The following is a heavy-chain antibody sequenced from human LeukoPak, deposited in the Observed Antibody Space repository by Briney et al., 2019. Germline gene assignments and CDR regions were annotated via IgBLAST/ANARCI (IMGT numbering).Heavy chain of an antibody. D-gene: IGHD6-13*01. CDR1: GYTFPRYG. Sequence: ASVKVSCKASGYTFPRYGISGVRQAPGQGIEWMGWIGPYNGNTTYAQKLQGRVTMTRDTSTSTAYMELRSLRSDDTGVYYCARDSWIAAKLNDAFDIWGQGTMVTVSS. V-gene: IGHV1-18*01. CDR3: ARDSWIAAKLNDAFDI. J-gene: IGHJ3*02. CDR2: IGPYNGNT.